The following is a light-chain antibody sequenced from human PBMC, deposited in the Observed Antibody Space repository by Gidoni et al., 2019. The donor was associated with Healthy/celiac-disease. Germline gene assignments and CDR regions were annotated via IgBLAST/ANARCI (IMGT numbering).Light chain of an antibody. V-gene: IGKV2-28*01. J-gene: IGKJ2*01. CDR3: MQALQTPRT. Sequence: DIVLTHSPLSLPVTPGEPASISCRSSQSLLHSNGYNYLDWYLQKPGQSPQLLTYLGSNRASGVPDRFSGSGSGTDFTLKISRVEAEDVGVYYCMQALQTPRTFGQGTKLEIK. CDR2: LGS. CDR1: QSLLHSNGYNY.